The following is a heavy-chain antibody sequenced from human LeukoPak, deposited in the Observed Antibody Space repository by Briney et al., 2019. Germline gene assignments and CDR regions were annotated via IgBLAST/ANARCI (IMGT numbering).Heavy chain of an antibody. CDR1: GYTFTGYY. Sequence: ASVKVSCKASGYTFTGYYMHWVRQAPGQGLEWMGWINPNSGGTNYAQKFQGRVTMTRDTSISTAYMELSRLRSDDTAVYYCARDIVRGVISYFDPWGQGTLVTVSS. CDR3: ARDIVRGVISYFDP. CDR2: INPNSGGT. D-gene: IGHD3-10*01. J-gene: IGHJ5*02. V-gene: IGHV1-2*02.